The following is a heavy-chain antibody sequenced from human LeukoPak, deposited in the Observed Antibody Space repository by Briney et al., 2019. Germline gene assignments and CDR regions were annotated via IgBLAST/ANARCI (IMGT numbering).Heavy chain of an antibody. J-gene: IGHJ4*02. D-gene: IGHD6-19*01. Sequence: PGGSLRLSCAASGFTFSSYAMHWVCQAPGKGLEWVAVISYDGSNKYYADSVKGRFTISRDNSKNTLYLQMNSLRAEDTAVYYCGGRAVAGFVYWGEGALVTVSS. V-gene: IGHV3-30*04. CDR1: GFTFSSYA. CDR3: GGRAVAGFVY. CDR2: ISYDGSNK.